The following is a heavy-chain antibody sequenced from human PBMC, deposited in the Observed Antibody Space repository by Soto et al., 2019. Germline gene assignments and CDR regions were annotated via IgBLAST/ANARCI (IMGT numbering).Heavy chain of an antibody. CDR3: ARDGSGELDF. D-gene: IGHD2-15*01. J-gene: IGHJ4*02. Sequence: QVQLVESGGGLVKPGGSLRLSCAASGFIFSDYYMSWIRQAPGKGLEWVSYISSTASNKYYADSVKGRFTISRDNAKNSLYLQINSLTAEDSAVYYCARDGSGELDFWGQGTLVTVSS. CDR1: GFIFSDYY. CDR2: ISSTASNK. V-gene: IGHV3-11*01.